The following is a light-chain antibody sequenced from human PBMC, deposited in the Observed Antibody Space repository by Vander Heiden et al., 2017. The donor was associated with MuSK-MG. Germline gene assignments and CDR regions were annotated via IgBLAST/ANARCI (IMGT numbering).Light chain of an antibody. V-gene: IGKV1-39*01. J-gene: IGKJ2*01. CDR3: QQSDTAPYT. CDR2: ATS. Sequence: DIQMAQSPSSLSASVGDRVTITCRASQTISIYLNWYQHKPGQAPKLLIYATSNLQSGVPSRFSGSGSGTDFTLTISTLQPEDFATYYCQQSDTAPYTFGQGTKLEIK. CDR1: QTISIY.